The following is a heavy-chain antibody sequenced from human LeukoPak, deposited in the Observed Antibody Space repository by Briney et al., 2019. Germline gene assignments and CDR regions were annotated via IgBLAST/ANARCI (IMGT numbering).Heavy chain of an antibody. J-gene: IGHJ4*02. CDR3: ARATLNCSGGSCYFHFDY. CDR2: TFYSGST. D-gene: IGHD2-15*01. V-gene: IGHV4-59*01. Sequence: SETLSLTCTVSGGSISPYYWNWIRQPPGKGLDWIGYTFYSGSTNYNPSLKSRVTISVDTSRNQFSLKLSSVTAADTAVYYCARATLNCSGGSCYFHFDYWGQGTLVTVSS. CDR1: GGSISPYY.